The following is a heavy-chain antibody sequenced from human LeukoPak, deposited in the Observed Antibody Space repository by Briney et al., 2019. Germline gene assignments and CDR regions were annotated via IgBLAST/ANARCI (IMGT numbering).Heavy chain of an antibody. CDR2: ISSSSSYI. V-gene: IGHV3-21*01. J-gene: IGHJ4*02. CDR3: ARGVGRWALPSIFDY. CDR1: GFTFSSYS. Sequence: GGSLRLSCAASGFTFSSYSMNWVRQAPGKGLEWVSSISSSSSYIYYADSVKGRFTISRDNAKNSLYLQMNSLRAEDTAVYYCARGVGRWALPSIFDYWGQGTLVTVSS. D-gene: IGHD1-26*01.